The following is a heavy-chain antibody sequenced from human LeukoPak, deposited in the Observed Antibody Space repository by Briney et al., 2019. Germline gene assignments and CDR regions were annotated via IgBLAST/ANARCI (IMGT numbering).Heavy chain of an antibody. CDR2: IWYDGSNK. CDR1: GFTFSNYG. D-gene: IGHD6-19*01. V-gene: IGHV3-33*01. Sequence: GGSLRLSCAASGFTFSNYGMHWVRQAPGKGLEWVAVIWYDGSNKYYADSVKGRFTISRENAKNSLYLQMDNLRAEDTAVYYCARSKSYSSGWTDFDCWGQGTLVTVSS. J-gene: IGHJ4*02. CDR3: ARSKSYSSGWTDFDC.